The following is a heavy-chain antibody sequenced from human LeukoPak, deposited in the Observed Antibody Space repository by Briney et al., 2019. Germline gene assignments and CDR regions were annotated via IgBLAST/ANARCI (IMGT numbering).Heavy chain of an antibody. V-gene: IGHV1-69*05. J-gene: IGHJ4*02. CDR2: IIPIFGTA. CDR1: GGTFSSYA. Sequence: SVKVSCKASGGTFSSYAISWVRQAPGQGLEWMGRIIPIFGTANYAQKFQGRVTITTDESTSTAYMELSSLRSEDTAVYYCARGFNYGSGSYGHWGQGTLVAVSS. D-gene: IGHD3-10*01. CDR3: ARGFNYGSGSYGH.